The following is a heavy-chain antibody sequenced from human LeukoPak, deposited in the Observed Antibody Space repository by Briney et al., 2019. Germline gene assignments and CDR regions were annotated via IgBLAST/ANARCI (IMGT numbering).Heavy chain of an antibody. CDR3: ARGDGSGSYVGY. D-gene: IGHD3-10*01. J-gene: IGHJ4*02. Sequence: SETLSLTCAVYGGPFSGYYWSWIRQPPGKGLEWIGEINHSGSTNYNPSLKSRVTISVDTSKNQFSLKLSSVTAADTAVYYCARGDGSGSYVGYWGQGTLVTVSS. V-gene: IGHV4-34*01. CDR2: INHSGST. CDR1: GGPFSGYY.